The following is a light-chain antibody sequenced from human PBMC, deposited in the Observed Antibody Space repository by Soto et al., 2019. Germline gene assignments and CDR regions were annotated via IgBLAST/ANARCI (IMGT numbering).Light chain of an antibody. CDR2: WAS. V-gene: IGKV4-1*01. J-gene: IGKJ4*01. CDR3: QQYYNSPLT. Sequence: DIVMTQSPDSLAVSLGERATINCKSSQSVLYSSNNKNYLAWYQQQQGQPPKLLIYWASTRDSGVPDRCSGSGCGTDALTTISSLQAEDVAVYYCQQYYNSPLTFGGGTKVEI. CDR1: QSVLYSSNNKNY.